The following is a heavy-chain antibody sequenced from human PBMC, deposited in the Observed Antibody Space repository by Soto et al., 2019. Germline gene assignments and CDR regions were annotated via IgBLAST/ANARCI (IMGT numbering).Heavy chain of an antibody. J-gene: IGHJ4*02. V-gene: IGHV3-7*01. Sequence: EVQLVEFGGGLVQSGGSLRLSCAASGFTFSNYWMSWVRQAPGKGLEWVANIKEDGREKYYVDSVKGRCTVSRDNAENSLYLQMNSLRAEDTAVYFCVRFTRHLPISDWGQGTLVTVSS. CDR1: GFTFSNYW. CDR3: VRFTRHLPISD. CDR2: IKEDGREK. D-gene: IGHD3-3*01.